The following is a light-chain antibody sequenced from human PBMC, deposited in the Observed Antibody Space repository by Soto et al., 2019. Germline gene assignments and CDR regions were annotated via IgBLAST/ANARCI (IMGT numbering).Light chain of an antibody. Sequence: ILLTQYTCTLSLSPEERTTLSCRPSQTVRRNLAWYQQRPGQAPRLLIHDISNRATGVPARFSGSGSETESTLTIMSLHSEEFVGYFRQQYNKRGSFGRGTRLEIK. CDR1: QTVRRN. CDR3: QQYNKRGS. CDR2: DIS. V-gene: IGKV3-15*01. J-gene: IGKJ5*01.